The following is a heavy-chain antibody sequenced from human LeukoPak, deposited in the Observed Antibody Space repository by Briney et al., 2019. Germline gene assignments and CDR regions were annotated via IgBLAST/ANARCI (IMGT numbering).Heavy chain of an antibody. Sequence: PSETLSLTCTVSGGSISSGGYYWSWIRQHPGKGLEWIGYIYYSGSTYYNPSLKSRVTISVDTSKNQFSLKLSSVTAADTAVYYCGGYSSYFDAFDIWGQGTMDTVSS. CDR3: GGYSSYFDAFDI. V-gene: IGHV4-31*03. CDR1: GGSISSGGYY. J-gene: IGHJ3*02. D-gene: IGHD4-11*01. CDR2: IYYSGST.